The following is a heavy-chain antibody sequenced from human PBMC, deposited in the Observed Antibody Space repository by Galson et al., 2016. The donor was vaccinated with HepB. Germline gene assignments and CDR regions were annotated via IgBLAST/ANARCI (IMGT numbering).Heavy chain of an antibody. D-gene: IGHD2-2*01. J-gene: IGHJ4*02. V-gene: IGHV3-73*01. Sequence: SLRLSCAASGFTFSDSAMHWVRQPSGKGLEWVGRIRKKANNYATSYGASVKGRFTISRDDSKDTEYLQMTSLKNEDTAVYYCATSSPSSQSANWGQGTLVTVSS. CDR2: IRKKANNYAT. CDR1: GFTFSDSA. CDR3: ATSSPSSQSAN.